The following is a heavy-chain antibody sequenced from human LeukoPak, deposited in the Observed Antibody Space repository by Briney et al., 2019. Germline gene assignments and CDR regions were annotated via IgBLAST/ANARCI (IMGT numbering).Heavy chain of an antibody. D-gene: IGHD6-19*01. CDR1: GFPFDDYA. V-gene: IGHV3-43*02. Sequence: GGSLRLSCAASGFPFDDYAMHWVRQAPGKGLEWVSLISGDGGSTYYADSVKGRFTISRDDSKNSLYLQMNSLRTEDTALYYCAKDSLARESGWFDYWGQGTLVTVSS. J-gene: IGHJ4*02. CDR2: ISGDGGST. CDR3: AKDSLARESGWFDY.